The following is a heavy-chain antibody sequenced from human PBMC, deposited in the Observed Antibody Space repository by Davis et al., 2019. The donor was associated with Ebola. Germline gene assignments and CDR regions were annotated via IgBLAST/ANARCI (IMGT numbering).Heavy chain of an antibody. J-gene: IGHJ5*02. CDR3: TTGGQYHSRWYGRGA. Sequence: AASVKVSCKVSGYTLIELSIHWVRQAPGKGLEWMGGFHPEDGETIYAQNFQGRVTMTEDTSTNTAYMELTSLRSEDTAVYYCTTGGQYHSRWYGRGAWGQGTLVTVSS. V-gene: IGHV1-24*01. CDR1: GYTLIELS. CDR2: FHPEDGET. D-gene: IGHD6-13*01.